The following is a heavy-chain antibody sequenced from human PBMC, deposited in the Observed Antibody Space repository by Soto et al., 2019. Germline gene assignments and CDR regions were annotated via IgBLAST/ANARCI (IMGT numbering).Heavy chain of an antibody. V-gene: IGHV1-2*02. J-gene: IGHJ1*01. Sequence: ASVKVSCKASGSTFSGYYLHWLRQAPAVGLVWLGGMNPESGDSQYGETFQGRVTMTRETSSATGHMELSGMRPDETGRDYCVAESGPFLVYSDFWCQGTQVTVSS. CDR1: GSTFSGYY. CDR2: MNPESGDS. CDR3: VAESGPFLVYSDF. D-gene: IGHD6-19*01.